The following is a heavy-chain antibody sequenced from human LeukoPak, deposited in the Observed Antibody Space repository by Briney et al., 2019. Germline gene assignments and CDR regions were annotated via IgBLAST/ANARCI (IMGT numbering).Heavy chain of an antibody. Sequence: GGSLRLSCAASGFTFSSYAMSWVRHTPGKGLEWVSLIYSGGSTYYADSVKGRFTISRDNSKNTLYLQMNSLRAEDTAVYYCASRGKGYYYGMDVWGQGTTVTVSS. D-gene: IGHD4-23*01. CDR3: ASRGKGYYYGMDV. CDR2: IYSGGST. V-gene: IGHV3-66*01. J-gene: IGHJ6*02. CDR1: GFTFSSYA.